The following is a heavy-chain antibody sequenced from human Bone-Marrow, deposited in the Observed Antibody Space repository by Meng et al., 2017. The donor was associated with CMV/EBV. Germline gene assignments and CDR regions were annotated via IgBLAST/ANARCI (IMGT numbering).Heavy chain of an antibody. J-gene: IGHJ4*02. V-gene: IGHV3-33*01. CDR1: GFTFSSYG. Sequence: GESLKISCAASGFTFSSYGMHWVRQAPGKGLEWVAVIWYDGSNKYYADSVKGRFTISRDNSKNTLYLQMNSLRAEDTALYYCARSPGSCSDTNCYSNHFDYWGQGTLVTVSS. CDR3: ARSPGSCSDTNCYSNHFDY. CDR2: IWYDGSNK. D-gene: IGHD2-2*01.